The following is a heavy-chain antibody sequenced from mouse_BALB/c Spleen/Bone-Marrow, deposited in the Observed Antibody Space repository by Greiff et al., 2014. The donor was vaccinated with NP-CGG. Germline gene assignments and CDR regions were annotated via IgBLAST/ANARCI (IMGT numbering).Heavy chain of an antibody. V-gene: IGHV1-26*01. CDR3: ARSDYGYYYYAMDY. D-gene: IGHD2-1*01. CDR2: INPNNGDT. J-gene: IGHJ4*01. CDR1: GYTFTDYY. Sequence: VQLQQPGPELVRPGATVKMSCKASGYTFTDYYMKWVKQSHGKSLEWIGDINPNNGDTFYNQKFKGKATLTVDKSSSTAYMQLDSLTSEDSALYYCARSDYGYYYYAMDYWGQGTSVTVSS.